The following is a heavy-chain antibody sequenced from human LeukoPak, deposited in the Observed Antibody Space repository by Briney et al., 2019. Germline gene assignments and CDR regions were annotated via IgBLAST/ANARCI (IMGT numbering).Heavy chain of an antibody. CDR3: ARGYSSGSLFDY. CDR2: IIPIFGTA. D-gene: IGHD3-22*01. J-gene: IGHJ4*02. V-gene: IGHV1-69*05. CDR1: GGTFSSYA. Sequence: SVNVSYKASGGTFSSYAISWVRHAPGQGLEWMGGIIPIFGTANYAQKFQGRVTITTDESTSTAYMELSSLRSEDTAVYYCARGYSSGSLFDYWGQGTLVTVSS.